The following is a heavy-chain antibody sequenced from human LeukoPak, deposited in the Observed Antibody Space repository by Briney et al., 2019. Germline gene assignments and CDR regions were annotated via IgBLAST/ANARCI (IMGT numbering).Heavy chain of an antibody. V-gene: IGHV4-61*02. Sequence: PSQTLSLTCTVSGGSITSGSYYWSWIRQPAGKGLEWIGRIYTSGSTNYNPSLKSRVTMSVDTSKNQFSLKLNSVTAADTAYYMDVWGKRTTVTGSS. CDR2: IYTSGST. CDR1: GGSITSGSYY. J-gene: IGHJ6*03. CDR3: V.